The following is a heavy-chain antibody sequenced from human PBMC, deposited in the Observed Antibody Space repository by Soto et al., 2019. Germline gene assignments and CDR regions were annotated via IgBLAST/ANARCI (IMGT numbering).Heavy chain of an antibody. Sequence: QVHLVQSGAEVKKPGASVKVSCKASGYSLTTYYMHWVRQAPGEGLEWMGRIDPSGTSTTYALKFQGRVTMSRDTSTSTVYLEVTSLRSEDTDVYFCARDPGGYCDAGSCYYFDYWGQGTLVSVSS. D-gene: IGHD2-15*01. J-gene: IGHJ4*02. CDR1: GYSLTTYY. V-gene: IGHV1-46*01. CDR2: IDPSGTST. CDR3: ARDPGGYCDAGSCYYFDY.